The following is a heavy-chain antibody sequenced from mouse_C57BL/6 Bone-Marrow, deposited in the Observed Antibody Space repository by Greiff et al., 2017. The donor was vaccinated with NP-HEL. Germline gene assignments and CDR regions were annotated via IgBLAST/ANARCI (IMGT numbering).Heavy chain of an antibody. CDR1: GYTFTSYW. V-gene: IGHV1-69*01. Sequence: VQLQQPGAELVMPGASVKLSCKASGYTFTSYWMHWVKQRPGQGLEWIGEIDPSDSYTNYNQKFKGKSTLTVDKSSSTAYMQLSSLTSEDSAVYYCARDPTITTEWYFDVWGTGTTVTVSS. CDR3: ARDPTITTEWYFDV. CDR2: IDPSDSYT. D-gene: IGHD1-1*01. J-gene: IGHJ1*03.